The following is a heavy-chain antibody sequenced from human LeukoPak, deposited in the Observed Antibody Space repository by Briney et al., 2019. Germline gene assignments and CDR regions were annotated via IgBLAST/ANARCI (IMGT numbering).Heavy chain of an antibody. D-gene: IGHD5-24*01. Sequence: SVKVSCKAPGGTFSNYVVTWVPQAPGQGLEWMGRIIPRFGTANYAQKFQDRVTITTDESTSTAYMELSSLRSEDTAVHYCARNRDGYNYNWFDPWGQGTLVTVSS. CDR1: GGTFSNYV. V-gene: IGHV1-69*05. CDR3: ARNRDGYNYNWFDP. J-gene: IGHJ5*02. CDR2: IIPRFGTA.